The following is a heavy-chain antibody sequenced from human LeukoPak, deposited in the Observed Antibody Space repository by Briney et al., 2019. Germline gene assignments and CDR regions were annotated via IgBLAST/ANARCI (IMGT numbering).Heavy chain of an antibody. Sequence: GGSLRLSCAASGFNFSNYWMHWVRQVPGKGLVWVSLIHSDGSTIIYADSVKGRFTISRDNAKKTLYLQMDSLRVEDMAVYFCARGGGSAASGSQVRVDYMDVWGKGATVTVSS. J-gene: IGHJ6*03. V-gene: IGHV3-74*01. CDR1: GFNFSNYW. D-gene: IGHD3-10*01. CDR3: ARGGGSAASGSQVRVDYMDV. CDR2: IHSDGSTI.